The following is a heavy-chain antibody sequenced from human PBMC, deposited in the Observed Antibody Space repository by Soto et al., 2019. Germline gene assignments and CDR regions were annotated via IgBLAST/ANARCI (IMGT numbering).Heavy chain of an antibody. CDR2: IHHSGIT. Sequence: SETLSLTCAVYGGSFSGYYWSWIRQAPGKGLEWIGEIHHSGITNYDPSLKSRVTISVDTSKNQFSLKLSSVTAADTAVYYCARKGDGITWYRSWYFDLWGRGTLVTVSS. J-gene: IGHJ2*01. CDR1: GGSFSGYY. V-gene: IGHV4-34*01. D-gene: IGHD2-15*01. CDR3: ARKGDGITWYRSWYFDL.